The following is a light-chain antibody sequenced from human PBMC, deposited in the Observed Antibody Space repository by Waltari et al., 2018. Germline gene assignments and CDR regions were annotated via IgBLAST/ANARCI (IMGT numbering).Light chain of an antibody. Sequence: EIVLTLSPATLSLSPGEGATLSCRASQSVSSYLAWYQQKPGQAPRLLIYDASNRATGIPARFSGSGSGTDFTLTISSLEPEDFAVYYCQQRSSWPITFGQGTRLEIK. CDR3: QQRSSWPIT. V-gene: IGKV3-11*01. J-gene: IGKJ5*01. CDR1: QSVSSY. CDR2: DAS.